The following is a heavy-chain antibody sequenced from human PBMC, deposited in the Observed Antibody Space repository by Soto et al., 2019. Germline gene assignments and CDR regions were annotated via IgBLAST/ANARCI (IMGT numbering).Heavy chain of an antibody. Sequence: ASVKVSCKASGYTFTSYYMHWVRQAPGQGLEWMGIINPSGGSTSYAQKFQGRVTMTRDTSTSTVYVELSSLRSEDTAVYYCAREGFIVVVVAAYYFDYWGQGTLVTVSS. CDR3: AREGFIVVVVAAYYFDY. J-gene: IGHJ4*02. CDR1: GYTFTSYY. V-gene: IGHV1-46*03. D-gene: IGHD2-15*01. CDR2: INPSGGST.